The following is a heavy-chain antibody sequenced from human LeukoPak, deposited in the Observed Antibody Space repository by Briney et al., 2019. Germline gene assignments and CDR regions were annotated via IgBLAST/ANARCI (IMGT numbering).Heavy chain of an antibody. Sequence: ASVKVSCKAPGYTFTSYYMHWVRQAPGQGLEWMGIINPSGGSTSYAQKFQGRVTMTRDTSTSTVYMELSSLRSEDTAVYYCARDTQPIAAAGTVYFDLWGRGTLVTVSS. J-gene: IGHJ2*01. D-gene: IGHD6-13*01. CDR1: GYTFTSYY. CDR3: ARDTQPIAAAGTVYFDL. V-gene: IGHV1-46*01. CDR2: INPSGGST.